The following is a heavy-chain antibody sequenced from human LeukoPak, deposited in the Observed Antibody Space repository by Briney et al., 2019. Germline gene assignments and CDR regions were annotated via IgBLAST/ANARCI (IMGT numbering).Heavy chain of an antibody. V-gene: IGHV3-23*01. CDR2: ISPSGVTT. CDR1: EFTFSSYA. D-gene: IGHD4-11*01. J-gene: IGHJ6*03. Sequence: PGGSLRPSCAASEFTFSSYAMTWVRQAPGKGLEWVSGISPSGVTTYYADSVQGRFTISRDNSKNTLYLQMNSLSPEDTAVYYCARRSVTIYYMDVWGKGTTVTISS. CDR3: ARRSVTIYYMDV.